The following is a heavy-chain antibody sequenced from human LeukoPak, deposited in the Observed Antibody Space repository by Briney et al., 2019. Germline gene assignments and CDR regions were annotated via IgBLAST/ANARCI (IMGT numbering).Heavy chain of an antibody. Sequence: ASVKVSCKASGYTFTSYDIDWVRQATGQGLEWMGWMNPNSGITGYAQKFQGRVTMTRNTSISTAYMELSSLRSEDTAVYYCARGLGPTYDYIWGSYRPSAEYFQHWGQGTLVTVSS. CDR3: ARGLGPTYDYIWGSYRPSAEYFQH. CDR2: MNPNSGIT. D-gene: IGHD3-16*02. V-gene: IGHV1-8*01. CDR1: GYTFTSYD. J-gene: IGHJ1*01.